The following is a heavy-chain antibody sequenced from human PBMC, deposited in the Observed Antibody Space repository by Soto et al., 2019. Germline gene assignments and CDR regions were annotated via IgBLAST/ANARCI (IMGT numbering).Heavy chain of an antibody. J-gene: IGHJ6*02. CDR3: TTPRIAVGSNYGMDV. V-gene: IGHV3-48*01. Sequence: SLRLSCAASGFTFSSYGMHWVRQAPGKGLQWISYISSSSNTIYYADSVKGRFTISRDYAKNSLYLQMNSLKTEYTAVYYCTTPRIAVGSNYGMDVWGQGNTVTVSS. CDR1: GFTFSSYG. CDR2: ISSSSNTI. D-gene: IGHD6-19*01.